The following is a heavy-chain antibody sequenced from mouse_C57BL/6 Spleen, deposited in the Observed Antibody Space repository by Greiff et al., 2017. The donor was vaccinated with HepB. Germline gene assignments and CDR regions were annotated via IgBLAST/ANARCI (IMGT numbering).Heavy chain of an antibody. CDR2: INPYNGDT. V-gene: IGHV1-20*01. CDR3: ARRITVGYYFDY. D-gene: IGHD1-1*01. J-gene: IGHJ2*01. Sequence: VQLQQSGPELVKPGDSVKISCKASGYSFTGYFMNWVMQSHGKSLEWIGRINPYNGDTFYNQKFKGKATLTVDKSSSTAHMELRSLTSEDSAVYYCARRITVGYYFDYWGQGTTLTVSS. CDR1: GYSFTGYF.